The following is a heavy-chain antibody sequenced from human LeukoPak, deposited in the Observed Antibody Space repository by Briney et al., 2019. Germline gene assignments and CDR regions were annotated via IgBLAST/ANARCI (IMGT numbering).Heavy chain of an antibody. CDR3: SRSLDY. J-gene: IGHJ4*02. Sequence: GGSLRLSCAASGFPFSDYWMDWVRQAPGKGMEWVANIKQDGSEQYYADSVKGRFTISRDNAKNSLYLQMNSLRAEDTAVYYCSRSLDYWGQGALVTVS. CDR2: IKQDGSEQ. CDR1: GFPFSDYW. V-gene: IGHV3-7*01.